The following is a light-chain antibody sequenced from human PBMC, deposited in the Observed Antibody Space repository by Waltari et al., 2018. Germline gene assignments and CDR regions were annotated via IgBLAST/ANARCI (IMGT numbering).Light chain of an antibody. CDR2: WAS. J-gene: IGKJ1*01. CDR3: QQSFSSPWT. Sequence: DIVMTQSPDSLTVSLGERATINCNSSQTILYSSSNKNYLAWYQQKPRQPPKLLIYWASTRESGVPDRFSGTGSGTDFTLTISRLQPEDFTTYCCQQSFSSPWTFGPGTQV. CDR1: QTILYSSSNKNY. V-gene: IGKV4-1*01.